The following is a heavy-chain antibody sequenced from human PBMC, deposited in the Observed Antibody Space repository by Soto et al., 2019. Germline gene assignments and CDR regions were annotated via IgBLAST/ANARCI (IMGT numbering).Heavy chain of an antibody. D-gene: IGHD3-16*01. J-gene: IGHJ6*02. V-gene: IGHV2-26*01. CDR2: IFSYDDK. CDR3: ARIRGKCFSDYYYFGMDV. CDR1: GFSLTIRRMG. Sequence: SGPTLVNPTETLTLTCTVSGFSLTIRRMGVSWVRQPPGKALEWLAHIFSYDDKSYSTSLQSRLTISQDTSKSQVVLSMTNMDPADTAKYSCARIRGKCFSDYYYFGMDVWGQGTTVTVSS.